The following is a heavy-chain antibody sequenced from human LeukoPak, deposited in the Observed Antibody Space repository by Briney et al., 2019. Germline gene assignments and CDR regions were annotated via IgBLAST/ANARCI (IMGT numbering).Heavy chain of an antibody. Sequence: GGSLRLSCAASGFTFSDYYMSWIRQAPGKGLEWVSAISGSGGSTYYADSVKGRFTISRDNSKNTLYLQMNSLRAEDTAVYYCAKEGYCSSTSCYRGLPDYWGQGTLVTVSS. CDR1: GFTFSDYY. CDR2: ISGSGGST. J-gene: IGHJ4*02. CDR3: AKEGYCSSTSCYRGLPDY. V-gene: IGHV3-23*01. D-gene: IGHD2-2*01.